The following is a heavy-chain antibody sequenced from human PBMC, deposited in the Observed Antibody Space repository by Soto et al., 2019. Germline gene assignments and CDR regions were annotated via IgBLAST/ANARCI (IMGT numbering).Heavy chain of an antibody. CDR3: ATLFTPRIAAAGPWDYYYGMDV. Sequence: ASVKVSCKVSGYTLTELSMHWVRQAPGKGLEWMGGFDPEDGETIYAQKFQGRVTMTEDTSTDTAYMELSSLRSDDTAVYYCATLFTPRIAAAGPWDYYYGMDVWGQGTTVTVSS. V-gene: IGHV1-24*01. CDR1: GYTLTELS. D-gene: IGHD6-13*01. CDR2: FDPEDGET. J-gene: IGHJ6*02.